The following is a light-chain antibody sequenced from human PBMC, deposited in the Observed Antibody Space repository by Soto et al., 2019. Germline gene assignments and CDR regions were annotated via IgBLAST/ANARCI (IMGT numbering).Light chain of an antibody. CDR2: AAS. J-gene: IGKJ1*01. CDR1: QSVSSNY. V-gene: IGKV3-20*01. CDR3: QQYGSSAS. Sequence: PGERATLSCRASQSVSSNYLAWFQQKPGQAPRLLIYAASSRATGIPDRFSGSGSGTDFTLTISRLEPEDFAVYYCQQYGSSASFGQGTKVDIK.